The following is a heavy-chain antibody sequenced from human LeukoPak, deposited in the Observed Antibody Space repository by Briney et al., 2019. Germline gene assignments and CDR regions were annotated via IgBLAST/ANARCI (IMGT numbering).Heavy chain of an antibody. J-gene: IGHJ1*01. V-gene: IGHV4-31*03. CDR3: ARALSGTYGLFQH. Sequence: KTSETLSLTCTVSGGSISSGGYYWSWIRQHPGKGLEWIGYIYYSGSTYYNPSLKSRVTISVDTSKNQFSLNLNSVTAADTAVYYCARALSGTYGLFQHWGQGTLVTVSS. CDR1: GGSISSGGYY. CDR2: IYYSGST. D-gene: IGHD1-26*01.